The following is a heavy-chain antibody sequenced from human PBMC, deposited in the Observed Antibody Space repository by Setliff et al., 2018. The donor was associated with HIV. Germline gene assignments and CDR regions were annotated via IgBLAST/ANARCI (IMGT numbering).Heavy chain of an antibody. V-gene: IGHV1-2*02. CDR1: GYTFTGYY. CDR3: ARDFGGYCSSMSCPGLFDP. Sequence: ASVKVSCKASGYTFTGYYMHWVRQAPGRGLEWMGWINPNNGGTNYAQKFQGRVTMTRDTSISTAYMELSRLRSDDTAVYYCARDFGGYCSSMSCPGLFDPWGQGTLVTVSS. CDR2: INPNNGGT. J-gene: IGHJ5*02. D-gene: IGHD2-2*01.